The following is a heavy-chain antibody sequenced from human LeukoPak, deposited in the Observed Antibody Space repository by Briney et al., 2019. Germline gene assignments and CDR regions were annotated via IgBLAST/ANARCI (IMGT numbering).Heavy chain of an antibody. Sequence: GGSLRLSCAASGLTFTNYGMHWVRQAPGKGLEWVAVISYDGSNKYYADSVKGRFTISRDNSKNTLYLQMHSLRAEDTAVYYCAGRGSGSYFDYWGQGTLVTVSS. CDR1: GLTFTNYG. D-gene: IGHD3-10*01. V-gene: IGHV3-30*03. CDR3: AGRGSGSYFDY. CDR2: ISYDGSNK. J-gene: IGHJ4*02.